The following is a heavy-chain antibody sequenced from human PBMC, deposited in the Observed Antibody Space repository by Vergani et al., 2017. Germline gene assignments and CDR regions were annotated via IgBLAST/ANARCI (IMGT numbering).Heavy chain of an antibody. D-gene: IGHD1-14*01. Sequence: QVQLVESGGGVVQPGRSLRLSCAASGFTFNQYGMHWVRQAPGKGLEGVAVTWYDGNNKQYADSVKGRFTISRDKSKSTMYLKMNSLRDEDTGVYYCARDLRLLYNRFDPWGQGTLVTVSS. CDR2: TWYDGNNK. V-gene: IGHV3-33*01. CDR3: ARDLRLLYNRFDP. CDR1: GFTFNQYG. J-gene: IGHJ5*02.